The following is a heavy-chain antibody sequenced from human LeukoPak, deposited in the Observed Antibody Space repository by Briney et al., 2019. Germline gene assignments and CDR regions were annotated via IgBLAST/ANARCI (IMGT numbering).Heavy chain of an antibody. D-gene: IGHD2-15*01. V-gene: IGHV3-30*18. J-gene: IGHJ4*02. CDR3: AKGADYCSGGSCPADY. CDR1: GFTFSNYG. Sequence: GGSLRLSCAASGFTFSNYGIHWVRQAPGKGLEWVAVISYDGNNKYYADSVKGRFTISRDNSKNTLFLQMNSLRAEDTAVYYCAKGADYCSGGSCPADYWGPGTLVTVSS. CDR2: ISYDGNNK.